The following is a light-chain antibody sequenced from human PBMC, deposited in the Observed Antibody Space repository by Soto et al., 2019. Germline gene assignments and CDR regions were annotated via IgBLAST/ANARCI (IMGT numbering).Light chain of an antibody. CDR2: EVT. Sequence: QSALTQPPSVSGSPGQSVTISCTGTSSDVGSYNRVSWYQQPPGTAPKVIIYEVTNRPSGVPDRFSGSKSGNTASLTISGLQAEDEADYYCSLFTSSSIYVFGTGTKVTVL. CDR3: SLFTSSSIYV. J-gene: IGLJ1*01. V-gene: IGLV2-18*01. CDR1: SSDVGSYNR.